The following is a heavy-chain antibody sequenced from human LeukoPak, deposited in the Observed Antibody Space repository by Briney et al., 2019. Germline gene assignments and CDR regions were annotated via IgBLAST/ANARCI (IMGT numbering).Heavy chain of an antibody. V-gene: IGHV3-74*01. J-gene: IGHJ5*02. CDR1: GFTFSSYW. CDR3: ARVKYSSSPWA. D-gene: IGHD6-13*01. Sequence: PGGSLRLSCAASGFTFSSYWMHWVRQAPGKGLVRVSRINSDGSSTSYADSVKGRFTISRDNAKNTLYLQMNSLRAEDTAVYYCARVKYSSSPWAWGQGTLVTVSS. CDR2: INSDGSST.